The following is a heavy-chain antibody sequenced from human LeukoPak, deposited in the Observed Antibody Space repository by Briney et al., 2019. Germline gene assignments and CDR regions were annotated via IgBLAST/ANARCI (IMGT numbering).Heavy chain of an antibody. CDR1: GGSISSYY. CDR2: IYYSGSA. V-gene: IGHV4-59*01. D-gene: IGHD5-18*01. J-gene: IGHJ4*02. Sequence: SETLSLTCTVSGGSISSYYWSWIRHPPGKGLEWIGYIYYSGSASYNPSLKSRVTMSLDTSKNQFSLKLSSVTAADTAVYYCARSDPGYSYGYFDYWGQGTPVTVSS. CDR3: ARSDPGYSYGYFDY.